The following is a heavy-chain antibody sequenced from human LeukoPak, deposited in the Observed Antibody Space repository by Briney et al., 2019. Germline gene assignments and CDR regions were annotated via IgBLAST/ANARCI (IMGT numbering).Heavy chain of an antibody. CDR1: GFTFTTYD. V-gene: IGHV3-23*01. CDR3: AKPLTNSWASYYYGMDV. Sequence: PGGSLRLSCAASGFTFTTYDLRWVRQAPGKGLEWVSTISNSGDSTYYADSVKGRFTISRDNSKSTLYLQMNSLRAEDTAVYYCAKPLTNSWASYYYGMDVWGQGTTVTVSS. CDR2: ISNSGDST. J-gene: IGHJ6*02. D-gene: IGHD6-13*01.